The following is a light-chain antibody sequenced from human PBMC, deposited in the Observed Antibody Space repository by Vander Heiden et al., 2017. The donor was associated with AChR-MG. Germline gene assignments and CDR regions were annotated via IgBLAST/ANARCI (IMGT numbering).Light chain of an antibody. CDR3: QQSYGTPRT. Sequence: DIQMTQSPSSLSASIADRVTITCRASQSIITYLNWYQQKPGKAPKVLIYGASSLQSGVPSRFSGSGSGTDFILTISRLQPEDFATYYCQQSYGTPRTFGQGTKVEVK. CDR2: GAS. V-gene: IGKV1-39*01. CDR1: QSIITY. J-gene: IGKJ1*01.